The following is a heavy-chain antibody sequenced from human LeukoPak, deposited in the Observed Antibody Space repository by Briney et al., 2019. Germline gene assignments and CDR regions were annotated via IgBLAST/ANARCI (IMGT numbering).Heavy chain of an antibody. CDR3: ARDGPPDY. Sequence: QPGGSLRLSCAASGFTFRSYEMNWVRQAPGKGLEWVSYISASGDTVDYAESVKGRITISRDNAKNSLYLQMDSLRAEDTAINYCARDGPPDYWGQGTLVSVSS. CDR2: ISASGDTV. J-gene: IGHJ4*02. CDR1: GFTFRSYE. V-gene: IGHV3-48*03.